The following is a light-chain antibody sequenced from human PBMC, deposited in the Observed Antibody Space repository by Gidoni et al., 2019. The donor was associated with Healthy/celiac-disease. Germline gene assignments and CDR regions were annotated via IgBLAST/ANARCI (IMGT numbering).Light chain of an antibody. Sequence: DFQMTQSPSSLSASVGDRVTITCRASQSISSYLNWYQQKPGKAPKLLIYAASSLQSGVPSRFSGSGSGTDFTLTISSLQPEDFATYYCQQRYSTQWTFGKGTKVEIK. V-gene: IGKV1-39*01. CDR2: AAS. J-gene: IGKJ1*01. CDR1: QSISSY. CDR3: QQRYSTQWT.